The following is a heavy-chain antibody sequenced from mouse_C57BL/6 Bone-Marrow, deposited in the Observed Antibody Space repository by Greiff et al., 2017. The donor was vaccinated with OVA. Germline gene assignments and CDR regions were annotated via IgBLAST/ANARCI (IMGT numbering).Heavy chain of an antibody. D-gene: IGHD1-1*01. V-gene: IGHV3-8*01. J-gene: IGHJ1*03. CDR1: GYSITSDY. CDR2: ISYSGST. Sequence: DVQLQESGPGLAKPSQTLSLTCSVTGYSITSDYWNWIRKFPGNKLEYMGYISYSGSTYYNPSLKSRIAITRDTSKNQYYLQLNSVTTEDTATDYCARSPITTEDWYFDVWGTGTTVTVSS. CDR3: ARSPITTEDWYFDV.